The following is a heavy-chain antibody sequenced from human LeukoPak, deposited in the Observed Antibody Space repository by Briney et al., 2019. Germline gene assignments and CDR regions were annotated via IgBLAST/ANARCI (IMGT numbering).Heavy chain of an antibody. CDR3: ARGLYGDGYNYNY. CDR1: GGSISSSSYY. Sequence: SETLSLTCTVSGGSISSSSYYWGWIRQPPGKGLEWIGSIYYSGSTYYNPSLKSRVTISVDTSKNQFSLKLSSVTAADTAVYYCARGLYGDGYNYNYWGQGTLVTVSS. J-gene: IGHJ4*02. CDR2: IYYSGST. V-gene: IGHV4-39*07. D-gene: IGHD5-24*01.